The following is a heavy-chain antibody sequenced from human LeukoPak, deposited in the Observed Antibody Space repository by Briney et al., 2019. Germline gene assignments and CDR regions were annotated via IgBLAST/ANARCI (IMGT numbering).Heavy chain of an antibody. D-gene: IGHD3-22*01. CDR2: IIPIFGTA. V-gene: IGHV1-69*06. CDR1: GGTFSSYA. Sequence: SVKVSCKASGGTFSSYAISWVRQAPGQGLEWMGGIIPIFGTANYAQKFQGRVTITADKSTSTAYMELSSLRSEDTAVYYCARGLYDSSGYYWGFYYYYYMDVWGKGTTVTVSS. CDR3: ARGLYDSSGYYWGFYYYYYMDV. J-gene: IGHJ6*03.